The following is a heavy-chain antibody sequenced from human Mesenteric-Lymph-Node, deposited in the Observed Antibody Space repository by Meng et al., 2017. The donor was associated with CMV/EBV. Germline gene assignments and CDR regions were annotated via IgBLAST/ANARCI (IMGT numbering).Heavy chain of an antibody. CDR2: ISYDGSNK. CDR3: ARSFGREYYYGMDV. CDR1: GFTFSSYG. J-gene: IGHJ6*02. D-gene: IGHD3-10*01. V-gene: IGHV3-30*19. Sequence: LSLTCAASGFTFSSYGMHWVRQAPGKGLEWVAVISYDGSNKYYADSVKGRFTISRDNSKNTLYLQMNSLRAEDTAVYYCARSFGREYYYGMDVWGQGTTVTVSS.